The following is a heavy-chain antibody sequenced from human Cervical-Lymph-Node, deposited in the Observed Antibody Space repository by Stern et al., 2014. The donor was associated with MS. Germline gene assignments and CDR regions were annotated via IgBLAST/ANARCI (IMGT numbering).Heavy chain of an antibody. V-gene: IGHV3-64*01. J-gene: IGHJ4*02. Sequence: EVHLVESGGGLVQPGGSLRLSCVGSGFTFRNYAMHWVSQAPGKGLEYVSAITSDGGSTYYAKFVKGRFTISRDNAKNTLYLQMGRLRGDDMAVYYCARGSRWGQGTLVTVSS. CDR1: GFTFRNYA. CDR2: ITSDGGST. CDR3: ARGSR.